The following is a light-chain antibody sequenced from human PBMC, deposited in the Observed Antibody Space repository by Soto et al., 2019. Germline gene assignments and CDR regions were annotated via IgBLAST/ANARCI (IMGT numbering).Light chain of an antibody. CDR1: HSVSSN. CDR3: QQYNNWPRT. CDR2: GAS. V-gene: IGKV3-15*01. J-gene: IGKJ1*01. Sequence: EIVMTQSPVALSVSPGERATLSCRASHSVSSNLAWYQQKPGQAPRLLMYGASTRASGIPARFSGSGSGTEFTLTISSLQSEDVAIYYCQQYNNWPRTCGQGTKVEIK.